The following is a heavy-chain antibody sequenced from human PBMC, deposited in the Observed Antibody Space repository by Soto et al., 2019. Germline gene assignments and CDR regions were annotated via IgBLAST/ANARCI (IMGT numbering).Heavy chain of an antibody. D-gene: IGHD2-15*01. Sequence: SETLSLTCAVSGGAISSSNWWSWVRQPPGKGLEWTGVSYHSGSSNYTPSLKSRVTISVDKSKNQFSLQLISVTAADTAGEYCARALRYCSGGICYFFPYYYYGMDVWGQGTTVTVSS. J-gene: IGHJ6*02. V-gene: IGHV4-4*02. CDR1: GGAISSSNW. CDR3: ARALRYCSGGICYFFPYYYYGMDV. CDR2: SYHSGSS.